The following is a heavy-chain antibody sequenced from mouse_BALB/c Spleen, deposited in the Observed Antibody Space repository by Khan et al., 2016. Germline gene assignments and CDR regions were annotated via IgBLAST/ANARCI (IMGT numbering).Heavy chain of an antibody. D-gene: IGHD2-14*01. Sequence: EVQLQESGPSLVKPSQTLSLTCSVTGGPITSGYWNWIRKFPGNKLEYMGYINYSGSTHYNPSLKSRISITRDTSKNQYYLQLNSVTTEDIATSYYASSNRNDVWFAYWGQGTLVTVSA. J-gene: IGHJ3*01. CDR1: GGPITSGY. CDR3: ASSNRNDVWFAY. V-gene: IGHV3-8*02. CDR2: INYSGST.